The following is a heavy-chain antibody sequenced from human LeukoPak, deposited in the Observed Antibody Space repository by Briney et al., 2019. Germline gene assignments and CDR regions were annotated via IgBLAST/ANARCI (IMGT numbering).Heavy chain of an antibody. CDR3: AKGVVGATSYFDY. D-gene: IGHD1-26*01. Sequence: PGGSLRLSCAASGFTFSSYAMSWVRQAPGKGLEWVSAISGSGGSTYYADSVKGRFTISRDNSKNTLYLQMNSLRAEDTAVNYCAKGVVGATSYFDYWGQGTLVTVSS. V-gene: IGHV3-23*01. J-gene: IGHJ4*02. CDR2: ISGSGGST. CDR1: GFTFSSYA.